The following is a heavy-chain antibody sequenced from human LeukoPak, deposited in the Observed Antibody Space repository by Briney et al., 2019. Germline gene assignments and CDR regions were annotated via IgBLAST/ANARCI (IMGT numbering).Heavy chain of an antibody. D-gene: IGHD2-2*01. CDR2: INHSGST. CDR3: ARRLHQLPIDY. CDR1: GGSFSGYY. Sequence: PSETLSLTCAVYGGSFSGYYWSWVPQPPGKGLEWIGEINHSGSTNYNPSLKSRVTISVDTSKNQFSLKVRSVTAADTAIYYCARRLHQLPIDYWGQGTLVTVSS. J-gene: IGHJ4*02. V-gene: IGHV4-34*01.